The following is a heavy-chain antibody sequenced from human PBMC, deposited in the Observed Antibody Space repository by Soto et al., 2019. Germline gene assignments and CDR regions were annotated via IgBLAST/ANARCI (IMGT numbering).Heavy chain of an antibody. Sequence: QVQLQESGPGLVKPSETLSLTCTVSGGSISSYYWSWIRQPPGKGLEWIGYIYYSGSTNYNPSLTSRLTISVYTSKNQFPLKLSSVTAADTAVYYCARAYCSGGSCSSAGGFDPWGQGTLVTVSS. J-gene: IGHJ5*02. CDR1: GGSISSYY. D-gene: IGHD2-15*01. CDR2: IYYSGST. CDR3: ARAYCSGGSCSSAGGFDP. V-gene: IGHV4-59*01.